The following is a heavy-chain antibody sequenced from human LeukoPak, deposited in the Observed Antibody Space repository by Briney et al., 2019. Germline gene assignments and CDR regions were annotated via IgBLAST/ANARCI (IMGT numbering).Heavy chain of an antibody. CDR2: INSDGSIT. D-gene: IGHD3-22*01. CDR3: ARGSNFYDSSGYYHPFDY. J-gene: IGHJ4*02. Sequence: PGGSLRLSCAVSGFTFSDSWMHWVRQAPGKGLVWVSRINSDGSITAYADSVKGRFTISRDNAKNTLYLQMNSLRAEDTAVYYCARGSNFYDSSGYYHPFDYWGQGTLVTVSS. V-gene: IGHV3-74*01. CDR1: GFTFSDSW.